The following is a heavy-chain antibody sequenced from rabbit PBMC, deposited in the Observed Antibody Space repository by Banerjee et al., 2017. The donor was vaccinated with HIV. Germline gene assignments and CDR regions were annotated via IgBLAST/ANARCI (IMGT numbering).Heavy chain of an antibody. Sequence: QSLEESGGDLVKPGASLTLTCTASGFSFSGNYYMCWVRQAPGRGLEWIACIYAGSSDSAYYASWAKGRFTISKTSSTTVTLQMTSLTAADTATYFCARENYYSYDSNLWGPGTLVTVS. CDR3: ARENYYSYDSNL. CDR2: IYAGSSDSA. CDR1: GFSFSGNYY. D-gene: IGHD6-1*01. V-gene: IGHV1S40*01. J-gene: IGHJ4*01.